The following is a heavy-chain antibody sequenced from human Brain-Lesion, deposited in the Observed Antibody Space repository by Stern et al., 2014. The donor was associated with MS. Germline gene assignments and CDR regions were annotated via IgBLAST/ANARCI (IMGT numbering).Heavy chain of an antibody. CDR3: ARGHIPYAYNYLFDY. CDR2: AWYDGSTA. Sequence: QVQLEESGGGVVQPGTSLRLSCAASGFTFSSYGMHWVRQAPGKGLEWVALAWYDGSTAYYTNSVKGRFTISRDNSTNTPSLQMNSLTAEDTAVYYCARGHIPYAYNYLFDYWGQGTLVTVSS. D-gene: IGHD5-24*01. CDR1: GFTFSSYG. J-gene: IGHJ4*02. V-gene: IGHV3-33*01.